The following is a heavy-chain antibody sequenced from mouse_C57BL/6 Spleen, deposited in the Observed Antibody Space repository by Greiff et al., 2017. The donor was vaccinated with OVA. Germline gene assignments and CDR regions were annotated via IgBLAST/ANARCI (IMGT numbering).Heavy chain of an antibody. J-gene: IGHJ3*01. V-gene: IGHV5-4*03. CDR2: ISDGGSYT. D-gene: IGHD3-2*02. CDR3: ARGGDSSGQAWFAY. Sequence: EVKLMESGGGLVKPGGSLKLSCAASGFTFSSYAMSWVRQTPEKRLEWVATISDGGSYTYYPDNVKGRFTISRDNAKNNLYLQMSHLKSEDTAMYYCARGGDSSGQAWFAYWGQGTLVTVSA. CDR1: GFTFSSYA.